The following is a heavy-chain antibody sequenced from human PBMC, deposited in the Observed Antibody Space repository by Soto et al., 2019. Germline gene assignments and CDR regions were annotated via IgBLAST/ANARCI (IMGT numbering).Heavy chain of an antibody. J-gene: IGHJ4*02. CDR3: AHRGYKYGPLFDY. CDR1: GFSVSTTGMG. V-gene: IGHV2-5*01. Sequence: QITLKESGPTLVKPTEPLTLTCTFSGFSVSTTGMGVGWIRQPPGKALEWLALLVWNDDKRYIPSLKGRLTITKGTYNNQVVLTMTNMDPVDTGTYYCAHRGYKYGPLFDYWGQGTLVTVSS. CDR2: LVWNDDK. D-gene: IGHD5-18*01.